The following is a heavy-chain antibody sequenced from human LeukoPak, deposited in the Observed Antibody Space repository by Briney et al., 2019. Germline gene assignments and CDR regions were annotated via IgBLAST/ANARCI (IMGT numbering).Heavy chain of an antibody. Sequence: ASVKVSCKASGYTFTDFYIHWVRQAPGQGLEWMGWINPNSGGPNYAQKFQGRVTMTRDTSISTAYMEVSRLRSDDTAVSYCARFSRHCSGGTCSRYNWFDPWGQGTLVTVSS. D-gene: IGHD2-15*01. CDR2: INPNSGGP. J-gene: IGHJ5*02. V-gene: IGHV1-2*02. CDR1: GYTFTDFY. CDR3: ARFSRHCSGGTCSRYNWFDP.